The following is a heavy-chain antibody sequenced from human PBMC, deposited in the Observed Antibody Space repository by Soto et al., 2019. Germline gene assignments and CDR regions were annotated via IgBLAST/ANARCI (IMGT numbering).Heavy chain of an antibody. CDR2: INPSGGST. J-gene: IGHJ6*02. V-gene: IGHV1-46*01. Sequence: ASVKVSCKASGYTFTSYYMHWVRQAPGQGLEWMGIINPSGGSTSYAQKFQGRVTMTRDTSTSTVYMELSSLRSEDTAVYYCAVDVGFNVYGSGSYSYYYYGMDVWGQGNTVTVSS. CDR3: AVDVGFNVYGSGSYSYYYYGMDV. D-gene: IGHD3-10*01. CDR1: GYTFTSYY.